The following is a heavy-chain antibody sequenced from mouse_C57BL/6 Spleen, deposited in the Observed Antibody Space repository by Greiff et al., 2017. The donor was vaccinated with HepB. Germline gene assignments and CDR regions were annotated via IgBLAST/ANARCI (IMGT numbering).Heavy chain of an antibody. D-gene: IGHD2-3*01. Sequence: EVKLQESGGGLVKPGGSLKLSCAASGFTFSSYTMSWVRQTPEKRLEWVATISGGGGNTYYPDSVKGRFTISRDNAKNTLYLQMSSLRSEDTALYYCARRGYDGYWGFAYWGQGTLVTVSA. V-gene: IGHV5-9*01. CDR2: ISGGGGNT. CDR1: GFTFSSYT. CDR3: ARRGYDGYWGFAY. J-gene: IGHJ3*01.